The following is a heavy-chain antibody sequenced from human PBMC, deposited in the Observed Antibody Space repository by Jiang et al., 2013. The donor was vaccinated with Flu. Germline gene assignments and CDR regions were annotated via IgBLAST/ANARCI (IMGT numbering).Heavy chain of an antibody. V-gene: IGHV1-69*01. Sequence: SGAEVKKPGSSVKVSCKASGGTFSSYAISWVRQAPGQGLEWMGGIIPIFGTANYAQKFQGRVTITADESTSTAYMELSSLRSEDTAVYYCAGSMVGGTQDIYYYYGMDVWGQGTTVTVSS. D-gene: IGHD2-15*01. CDR3: AGSMVGGTQDIYYYYGMDV. CDR2: IIPIFGTA. CDR1: GGTFSSYA. J-gene: IGHJ6*02.